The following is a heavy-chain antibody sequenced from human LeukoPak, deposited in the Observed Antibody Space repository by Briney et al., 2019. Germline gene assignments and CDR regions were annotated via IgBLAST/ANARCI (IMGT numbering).Heavy chain of an antibody. V-gene: IGHV4-39*01. CDR1: GGSINSTSNY. D-gene: IGHD2-21*02. J-gene: IGHJ3*02. CDR2: IYYSGST. Sequence: SETLSLTCTVSGGSINSTSNYWGWIRQPPGKGLEWIGSIYYSGSTYYNPSLKSRVTISVDTSKNQFSLKLSSVTAADTAVYYCARHQDGGDDAFDIWGQGTMVTVSS. CDR3: ARHQDGGDDAFDI.